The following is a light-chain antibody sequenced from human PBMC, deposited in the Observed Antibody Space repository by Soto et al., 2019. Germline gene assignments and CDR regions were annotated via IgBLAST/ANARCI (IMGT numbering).Light chain of an antibody. J-gene: IGKJ2*01. Sequence: DIQMTQSPSTLSASVGDRVTITCRASQSISSWLAWYQQKPGKAPKRLSYKASSLESGVPSRFSGSGSGTEFTLTISSLQPDDFATYYCQQYNSYPYTFGQGNKLEIK. CDR3: QQYNSYPYT. V-gene: IGKV1-5*03. CDR1: QSISSW. CDR2: KAS.